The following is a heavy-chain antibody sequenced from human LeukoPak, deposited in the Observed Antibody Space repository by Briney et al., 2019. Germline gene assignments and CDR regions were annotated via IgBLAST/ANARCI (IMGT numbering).Heavy chain of an antibody. D-gene: IGHD1-26*01. V-gene: IGHV3-53*01. J-gene: IGHJ5*02. Sequence: PGGPLRLSCTASGFPVSSRYMSWGRLAPGKGLEWVSAIYTGGSTYYADSVKGRFTISRDNSNNTLYLQMNGLRAEDSAVYYWASRRDYYGINAWGQGTLVIVSS. CDR1: GFPVSSRY. CDR2: IYTGGST. CDR3: ASRRDYYGINA.